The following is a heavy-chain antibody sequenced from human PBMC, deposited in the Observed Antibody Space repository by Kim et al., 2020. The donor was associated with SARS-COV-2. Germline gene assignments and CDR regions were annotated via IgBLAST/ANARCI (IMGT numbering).Heavy chain of an antibody. J-gene: IGHJ5*02. Sequence: SLKSRLTISVDTSNSQFSLKLSSVTAADTAVYYCARRIVDTAMVTVWFDPWGQGTLVTVST. V-gene: IGHV4-39*01. CDR3: ARRIVDTAMVTVWFDP. D-gene: IGHD5-18*01.